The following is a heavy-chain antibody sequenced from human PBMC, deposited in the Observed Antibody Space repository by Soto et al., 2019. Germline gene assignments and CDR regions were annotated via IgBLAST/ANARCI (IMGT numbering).Heavy chain of an antibody. CDR3: ARAQVRDSSAGSSYAGWFDP. J-gene: IGHJ5*02. Sequence: PSETLSLTCAVYGGSFSGYYWSWIRQPPGKGLEWIGEINHSGSTNYNPSLKSRVTISVDTSKNQFSLKLSSVTAADTAVYYCARAQVRDSSAGSSYAGWFDPLGQGTLLTVSS. V-gene: IGHV4-34*01. CDR2: INHSGST. CDR1: GGSFSGYY. D-gene: IGHD2-15*01.